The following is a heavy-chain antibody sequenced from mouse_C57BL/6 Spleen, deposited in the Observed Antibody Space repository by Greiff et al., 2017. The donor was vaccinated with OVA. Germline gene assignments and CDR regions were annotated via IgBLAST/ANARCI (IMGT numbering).Heavy chain of an antibody. CDR3: ASGTGTGGYAMDY. Sequence: EVMLVESGGGLVKPGGSLKLSCAASGFTFSDYGMHWVRQAPEKGLEWVAYISSGSSTIYYADTVKGRFTISRDNAKNPMFLQMTSLRSEDTAMYYCASGTGTGGYAMDYWGQGTSVTVSS. V-gene: IGHV5-17*01. CDR2: ISSGSSTI. CDR1: GFTFSDYG. D-gene: IGHD4-1*01. J-gene: IGHJ4*01.